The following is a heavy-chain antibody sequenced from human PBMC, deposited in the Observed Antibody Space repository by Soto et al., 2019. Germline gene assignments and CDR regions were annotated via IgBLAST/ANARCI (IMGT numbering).Heavy chain of an antibody. J-gene: IGHJ4*02. CDR2: ISYDGSNK. CDR1: GFTFSSYA. D-gene: IGHD2-2*01. V-gene: IGHV3-30-3*01. CDR3: ARDFCPVPTCYDL. Sequence: GGSLRLSCAASGFTFSSYAMHWVRQAPGKGLEWVAVISYDGSNKYYADSVKGRFTISRDQSKNTLYLQMNSLRAGDTAVYYCARDFCPVPTCYDLWGQGVLVTVSS.